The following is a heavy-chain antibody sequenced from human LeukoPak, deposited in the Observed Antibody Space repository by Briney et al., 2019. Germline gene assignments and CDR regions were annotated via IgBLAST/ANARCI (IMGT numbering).Heavy chain of an antibody. D-gene: IGHD3-10*01. CDR2: IYTSGST. Sequence: SETLSLTCSVSDDSITMYYWTWIRQPAGKGLEWIGRIYTSGSTTYNPSLKSRVTMSVDTSKNQFSLKLSSVTAADTAVYYCARDSGTTGEVKFDPWGQGTLVTVSS. J-gene: IGHJ5*02. CDR3: ARDSGTTGEVKFDP. V-gene: IGHV4-4*07. CDR1: DDSITMYY.